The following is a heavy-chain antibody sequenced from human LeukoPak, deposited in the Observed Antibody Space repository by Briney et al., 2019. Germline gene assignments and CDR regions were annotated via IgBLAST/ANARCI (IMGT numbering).Heavy chain of an antibody. J-gene: IGHJ4*02. D-gene: IGHD1/OR15-1a*01. CDR2: ISGNGGST. CDR1: GFTFDDYA. Sequence: GGSLRLSCAASGFTFDDYAMHWVRQAPGKGLEWVSLISGNGGSTYYADSVKGRFTVSRDNSKNSLYLQMNSLRTEDTALYYCAKDRRGTNPLDCWGQGTLVTVSS. V-gene: IGHV3-43*02. CDR3: AKDRRGTNPLDC.